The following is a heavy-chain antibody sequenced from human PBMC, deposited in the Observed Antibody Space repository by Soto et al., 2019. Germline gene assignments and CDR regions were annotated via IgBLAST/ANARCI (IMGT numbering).Heavy chain of an antibody. V-gene: IGHV3-43*01. CDR3: AKDTTFDWLFSNYFDY. CDR2: INWDGGST. Sequence: GGSLRLSCAASGFTFDDYTMHWVRQAPGKGLEWVSLINWDGGSTYYADSVKGRFTISRDNSKNSLYLQMNSLRTEDTALYYCAKDTTFDWLFSNYFDYWGQGTLVTVSS. J-gene: IGHJ4*02. CDR1: GFTFDDYT. D-gene: IGHD3-9*01.